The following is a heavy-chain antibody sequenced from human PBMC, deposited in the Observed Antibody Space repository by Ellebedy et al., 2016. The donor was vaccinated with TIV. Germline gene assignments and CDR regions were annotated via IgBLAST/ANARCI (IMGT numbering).Heavy chain of an antibody. CDR1: GGTFSKYA. J-gene: IGHJ2*01. Sequence: AASVKVSCKASGGTFSKYAINWVRQAPGQGLEWMGGTIPIFGPANYAQKLQGRITIIADESTSTAYMELSSLRSEDTAVYYCAIDRAPDGRNWYFDLWGRGTLVTVSS. V-gene: IGHV1-69*13. CDR2: TIPIFGPA. D-gene: IGHD5-24*01. CDR3: AIDRAPDGRNWYFDL.